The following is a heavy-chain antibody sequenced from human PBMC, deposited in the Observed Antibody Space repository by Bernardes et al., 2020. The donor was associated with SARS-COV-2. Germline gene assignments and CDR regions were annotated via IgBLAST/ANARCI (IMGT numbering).Heavy chain of an antibody. CDR3: ARVGSGWRLDY. V-gene: IGHV4-4*07. D-gene: IGHD6-19*01. CDR2: FYASGST. J-gene: IGHJ4*02. Sequence: SETLSLTCTVSGGSISSYHWTWIRQPAGKGLEWIGRFYASGSTNHNPSLKSRVTISADTSKNQFSLKLTSVTAADTAVYYCARVGSGWRLDYWGPGTLVTVSS. CDR1: GGSISSYH.